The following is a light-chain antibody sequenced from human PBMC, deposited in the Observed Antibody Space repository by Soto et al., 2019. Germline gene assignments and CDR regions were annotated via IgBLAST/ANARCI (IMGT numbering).Light chain of an antibody. J-gene: IGKJ4*01. CDR2: AAS. CDR3: QQSYSTPRT. V-gene: IGKV1-39*01. Sequence: DIQMTQSPSSLSASVGDRVTITCRASQSISRYLNWYQQKPGQTPKILIYAASSLQSGVTSRFSGGGYGSAFSLTISSLQPEDFATYYCQQSYSTPRTFGGGTKVEIK. CDR1: QSISRY.